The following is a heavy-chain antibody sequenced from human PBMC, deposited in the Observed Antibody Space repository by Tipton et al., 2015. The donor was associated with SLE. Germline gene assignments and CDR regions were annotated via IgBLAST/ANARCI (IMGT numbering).Heavy chain of an antibody. CDR2: IYTSGST. D-gene: IGHD3-16*01. Sequence: TLSLTCTVSGGSLSSYFWSWIRQPAGKGLELIGRIYTSGSTSYNHSLKSRVTVSVDTSRKQLFLNLDSVHAADTAVYYCARDLGGGAFDIWGQGTMVIVSS. V-gene: IGHV4-4*07. J-gene: IGHJ3*02. CDR3: ARDLGGGAFDI. CDR1: GGSLSSYF.